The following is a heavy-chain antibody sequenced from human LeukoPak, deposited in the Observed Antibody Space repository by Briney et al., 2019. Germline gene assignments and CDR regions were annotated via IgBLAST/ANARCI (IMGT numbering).Heavy chain of an antibody. CDR3: ARDQSGYDFWSGNYYFDY. V-gene: IGHV1-69*13. CDR2: IIPIFGTA. D-gene: IGHD3-3*01. Sequence: SVKVSCKASGGTFSSYAISWVRQAPGQGLEWMGGIIPIFGTANYAQKFQGRVTITADESTSTAYMELSSLRSEDTAVYYCARDQSGYDFWSGNYYFDYWGQGTLVTVSS. CDR1: GGTFSSYA. J-gene: IGHJ4*02.